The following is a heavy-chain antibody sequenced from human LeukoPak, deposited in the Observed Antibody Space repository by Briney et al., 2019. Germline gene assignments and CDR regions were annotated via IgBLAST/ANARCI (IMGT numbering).Heavy chain of an antibody. CDR1: GYTFTGYY. D-gene: IGHD6-19*01. CDR2: INPNSGGT. Sequence: ASVKVSCKASGYTFTGYYMHWVRQAPGQGLEWMGWINPNSGGTNYAQKFQGRVTMTRDTSISTAYMELSRLRSDDTAVYYCARVAEGIAVAGGWFDPWGQGTLATVSS. V-gene: IGHV1-2*02. J-gene: IGHJ5*02. CDR3: ARVAEGIAVAGGWFDP.